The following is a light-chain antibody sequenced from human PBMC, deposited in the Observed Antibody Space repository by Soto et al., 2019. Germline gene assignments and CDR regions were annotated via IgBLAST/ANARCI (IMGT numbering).Light chain of an antibody. CDR2: QDS. CDR3: QAWDSSTAFYV. V-gene: IGLV3-1*01. CDR1: KLGDKY. J-gene: IGLJ1*01. Sequence: SYELTQQPSVSVSPGQTASITCSGDKLGDKYACWYQQKPGQSPVLVIYQDSKRPSGIPERFSGSNSGNTATLTISGTQAMDEADYYCQAWDSSTAFYVFGTGTKVTV.